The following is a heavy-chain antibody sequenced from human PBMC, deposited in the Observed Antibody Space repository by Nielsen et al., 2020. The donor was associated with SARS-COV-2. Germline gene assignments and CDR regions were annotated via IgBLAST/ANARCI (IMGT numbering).Heavy chain of an antibody. CDR1: GFTFANYG. Sequence: GESLKISCAASGFTFANYGIHWVRQVAGRGLEWVAIVSRAGSDTFYVDSVKGRFTISRDNSKNTVYLQMNSLRAEDTAVYHCAKDVWSGAHQIGPDYWGQGTLVTVSS. V-gene: IGHV3-30*18. CDR3: AKDVWSGAHQIGPDY. CDR2: VSRAGSDT. J-gene: IGHJ4*02. D-gene: IGHD3-3*01.